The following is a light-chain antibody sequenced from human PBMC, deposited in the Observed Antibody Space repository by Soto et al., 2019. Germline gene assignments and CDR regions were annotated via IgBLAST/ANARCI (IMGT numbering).Light chain of an antibody. CDR2: SAF. Sequence: EIVLTQSPGTLSLSPGERGTLSCRASQSVSSNYLAWYQQKPGQAPRLLIYSAFSRVTGIPARFSGSGSGTDFTLTISRLEPEDFTVYYCQYYGSSPWTFGQGTKVEIK. V-gene: IGKV3-20*01. CDR1: QSVSSNY. J-gene: IGKJ1*01. CDR3: QYYGSSPWT.